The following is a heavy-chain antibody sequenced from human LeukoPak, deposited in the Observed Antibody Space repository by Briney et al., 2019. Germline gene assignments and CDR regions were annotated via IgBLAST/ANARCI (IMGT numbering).Heavy chain of an antibody. D-gene: IGHD1-14*01. CDR2: IKQDGSEK. V-gene: IGHV3-7*01. CDR3: ATETNGRHYDY. Sequence: GSLRLSCAASGFTFSSYWMSWVRQAPGKGLEWVANIKQDGSEKYYVDSVKGRFTISRDNAKNSLYLQMNSLRAEDTAVYYCATETNGRHYDYWGQGTLLTVSS. J-gene: IGHJ4*02. CDR1: GFTFSSYW.